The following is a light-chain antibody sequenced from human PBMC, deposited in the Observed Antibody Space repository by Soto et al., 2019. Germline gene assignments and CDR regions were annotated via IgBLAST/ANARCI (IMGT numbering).Light chain of an antibody. V-gene: IGKV3-11*01. J-gene: IGKJ5*01. CDR3: QQRSNSIT. Sequence: EIVLTQSAGTLSLSSGERATLSCRASQSVGSYLAWYQQKTDQAPRLLIYDASNRATGTPARFSGRGSGTDFTLTISSLEPEDFAVYYCQQRSNSITFGQGTRLEIK. CDR2: DAS. CDR1: QSVGSY.